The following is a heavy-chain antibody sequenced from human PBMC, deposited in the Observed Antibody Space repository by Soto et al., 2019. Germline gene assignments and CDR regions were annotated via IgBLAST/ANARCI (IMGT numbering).Heavy chain of an antibody. CDR3: ARDGHSNWNYLDP. Sequence: QVQLQESGPGLVKPSQTLSLTCTVSGDSLNIGGYYWTWIRQRPGKGLEWLGYIYYTGKTYYNPSLKSRLGMSVDTSKNQCSLKLSSVTVADTAVYYCARDGHSNWNYLDPWGQGTLVTVSS. D-gene: IGHD1-7*01. J-gene: IGHJ5*02. CDR2: IYYTGKT. V-gene: IGHV4-31*03. CDR1: GDSLNIGGYY.